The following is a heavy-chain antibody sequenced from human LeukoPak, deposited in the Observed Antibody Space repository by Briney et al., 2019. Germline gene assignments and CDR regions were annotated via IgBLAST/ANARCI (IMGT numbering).Heavy chain of an antibody. Sequence: PSETLSLTCTVSGGSISSSSYYWGWIRQPPGKGLEWIGSIYYSGSTYYNPSLKSRVTISVDTSKNQFSLKLSSVTAADTAVYYCASSRDGFLNWFDPWGQGTLVTVSS. J-gene: IGHJ5*02. CDR3: ASSRDGFLNWFDP. V-gene: IGHV4-39*01. CDR2: IYYSGST. CDR1: GGSISSSSYY. D-gene: IGHD5-24*01.